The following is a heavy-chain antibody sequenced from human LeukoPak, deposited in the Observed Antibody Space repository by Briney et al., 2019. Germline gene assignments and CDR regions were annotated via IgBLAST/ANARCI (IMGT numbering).Heavy chain of an antibody. D-gene: IGHD6-13*01. CDR1: GGSISSYY. Sequence: SESLSLTCTVSGGSISSYYWSWIRQPPGKGLKWVGYIYYSGSTNYNPSLKSRVTISVDTSKNQFSLKLSSVTAADTAVYYCARSGNIAAAGKSGNFDYWGQGTLVTVSS. CDR2: IYYSGST. V-gene: IGHV4-59*12. J-gene: IGHJ4*02. CDR3: ARSGNIAAAGKSGNFDY.